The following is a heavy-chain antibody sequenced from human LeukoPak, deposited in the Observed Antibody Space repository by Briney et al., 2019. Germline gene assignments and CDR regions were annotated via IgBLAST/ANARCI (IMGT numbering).Heavy chain of an antibody. CDR3: ARAFATNWQWLAPNWFDP. CDR2: IYHSGST. Sequence: TLSLTCAVSGGSISSGGYSWSWIRQPPGKGLEWIGYIYHSGSTYYNPSLKSRVTISVDRSKNQFSLKLSSVTAADTAVYYCARAFATNWQWLAPNWFDPWGQGTLVTVSS. V-gene: IGHV4-30-2*01. CDR1: GGSISSGGYS. D-gene: IGHD6-19*01. J-gene: IGHJ5*02.